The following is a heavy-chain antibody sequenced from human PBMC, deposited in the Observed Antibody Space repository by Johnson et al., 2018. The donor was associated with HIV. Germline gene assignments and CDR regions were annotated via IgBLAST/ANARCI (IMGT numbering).Heavy chain of an antibody. CDR2: IKQDGSEK. J-gene: IGHJ3*02. V-gene: IGHV3-7*01. D-gene: IGHD1-26*01. CDR3: ARALGATGEAFDI. CDR1: GFTFSSYW. Sequence: VQLVESGGGLVQPGGSLRLSCVASGFTFSSYWMTWVRQAPGKGLEWVANIKQDGSEKYYVDSVKGRFTISRDNAKNSLYLQRNSLRAEDTAVYYCARALGATGEAFDIWGQGTIVTVSS.